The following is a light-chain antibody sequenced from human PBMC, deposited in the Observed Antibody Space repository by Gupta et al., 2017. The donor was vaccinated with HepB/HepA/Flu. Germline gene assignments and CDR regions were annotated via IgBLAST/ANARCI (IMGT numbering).Light chain of an antibody. CDR3: QQRYNWPPFT. V-gene: IGKV3-11*01. CDR1: QSVSSS. CDR2: DAS. J-gene: IGKJ4*01. Sequence: IVLTQSPATLSLSPGERATLSCRASQSVSSSLAWYQQKPGQAPRLLIYDASNRATGIPARFSGSGSGTDFTLTISSLESEDFAVYYCQQRYNWPPFTFGGGTKVEIK.